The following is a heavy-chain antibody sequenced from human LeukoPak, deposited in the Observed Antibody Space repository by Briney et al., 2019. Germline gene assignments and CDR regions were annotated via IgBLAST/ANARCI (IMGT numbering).Heavy chain of an antibody. V-gene: IGHV7-4-1*02. Sequence: ASVKVSCKASGFTFNAYNIHWVRQAPGQGLEWMGWINTHTGNPTYAQGFSGRFVFSLDASVSTAYLQISSLKAEDTAIYFCAREILRFDIWGQGTMVTVAS. CDR1: GFTFNAYN. CDR3: AREILRFDI. CDR2: INTHTGNP. J-gene: IGHJ3*02.